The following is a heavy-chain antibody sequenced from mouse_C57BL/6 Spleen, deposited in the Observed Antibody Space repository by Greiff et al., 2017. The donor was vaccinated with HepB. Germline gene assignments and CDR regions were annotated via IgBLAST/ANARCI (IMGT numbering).Heavy chain of an antibody. CDR2: FYPGSGSI. CDR3: ARHEGDYVLFAY. CDR1: GYTFTEYT. V-gene: IGHV1-62-2*01. D-gene: IGHD2-4*01. Sequence: VKLVESGAELVKPGASVKLSCKASGYTFTEYTIHWVKQRSGQGLEWIGWFYPGSGSIKYNEKFKDKATLTADKSSSTVYMELSRLTSEDSAVYFCARHEGDYVLFAYWGQGTLVTVSA. J-gene: IGHJ3*01.